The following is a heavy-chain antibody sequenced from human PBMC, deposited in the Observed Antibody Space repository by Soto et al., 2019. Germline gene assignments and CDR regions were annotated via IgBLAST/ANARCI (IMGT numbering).Heavy chain of an antibody. D-gene: IGHD2-2*01. CDR1: GGSISSSSYY. V-gene: IGHV4-39*01. Sequence: SETLSLTCTVSGGSISSSSYYWGWIRQPPGKGQEWIGSIYYSGSTYYNPSLKSRVTISVDTSKNQFSLKLSSVTAADTAVYYCARQVPIVVVPAAWSWLDPWGQGALVTVSP. CDR3: ARQVPIVVVPAAWSWLDP. CDR2: IYYSGST. J-gene: IGHJ5*02.